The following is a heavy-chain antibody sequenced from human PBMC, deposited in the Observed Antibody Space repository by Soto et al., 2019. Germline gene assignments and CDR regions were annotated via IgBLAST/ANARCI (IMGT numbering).Heavy chain of an antibody. J-gene: IGHJ4*02. CDR3: AKEKSDTFAYFDD. Sequence: PGGSLRLSCEASGFTFSTYGIHWVRQAPGKGLEWVAVISYDGNNKYHADSVKGRFTSSRDNPKNTLYLQMNSLRPDDTAVYYCAKEKSDTFAYFDDWGQGTLVTVSS. D-gene: IGHD3-16*01. V-gene: IGHV3-30*18. CDR1: GFTFSTYG. CDR2: ISYDGNNK.